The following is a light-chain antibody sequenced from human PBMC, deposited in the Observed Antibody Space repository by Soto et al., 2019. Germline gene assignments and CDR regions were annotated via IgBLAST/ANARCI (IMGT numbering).Light chain of an antibody. V-gene: IGKV3-15*01. Sequence: EIVMTQSPATLSVSPEERATLSCRASQSVSSNLAWYQQKPGQAPRLLICGASTRATGIPARFSGSGSGTEFTLTISSLQSEDFAVYYCQQYNNWPPWTFGQGTKV. CDR1: QSVSSN. J-gene: IGKJ1*01. CDR3: QQYNNWPPWT. CDR2: GAS.